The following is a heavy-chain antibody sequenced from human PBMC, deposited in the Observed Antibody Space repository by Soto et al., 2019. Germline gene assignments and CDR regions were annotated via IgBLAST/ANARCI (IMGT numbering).Heavy chain of an antibody. Sequence: ASETLSLTCAVYGGSFSAYYWSWIRQPPGKGLEWIGEINHSGSTTYNPSLKSRVTISVDRSKNQFSLKLSSLTAADTALYYCARGVGYAGVDYWGQGTLVTVSS. D-gene: IGHD5-12*01. J-gene: IGHJ4*02. CDR3: ARGVGYAGVDY. V-gene: IGHV4-34*01. CDR2: INHSGST. CDR1: GGSFSAYY.